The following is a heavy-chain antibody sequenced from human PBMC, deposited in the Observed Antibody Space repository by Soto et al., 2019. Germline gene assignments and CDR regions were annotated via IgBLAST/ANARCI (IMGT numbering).Heavy chain of an antibody. CDR3: ARADSGYYYIFDC. D-gene: IGHD3-22*01. J-gene: IGHJ4*02. V-gene: IGHV3-48*02. CDR1: GFTFSSYN. Sequence: GGSLRLSCAASGFTFSSYNMNWVRQAPGKGLEWLSYISSSSGTIYYADSVKGRFTISRDNAKNSLYLQMNSLRDEDTAVYYCARADSGYYYIFDCWGQGTLVTVSS. CDR2: ISSSSGTI.